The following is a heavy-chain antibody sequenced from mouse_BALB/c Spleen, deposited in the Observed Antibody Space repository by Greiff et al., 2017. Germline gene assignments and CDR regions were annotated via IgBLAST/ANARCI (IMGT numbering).Heavy chain of an antibody. V-gene: IGHV14-3*02. J-gene: IGHJ3*01. D-gene: IGHD1-1*01. CDR3: ASHYCGSSWGFAY. Sequence: EVQLQQSGAELVKPGASVKLSCTASGFNIKDTYMHWVKQRPEQGLEWIGRIDPANGNTKYDPKFQGKATITADTSSNTAYLQLSSLTSEDTAVYFCASHYCGSSWGFAYWGQGTLVTVSA. CDR1: GFNIKDTY. CDR2: IDPANGNT.